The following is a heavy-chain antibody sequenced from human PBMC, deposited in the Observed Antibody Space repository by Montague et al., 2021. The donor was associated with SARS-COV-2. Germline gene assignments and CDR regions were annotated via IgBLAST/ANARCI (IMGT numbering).Heavy chain of an antibody. D-gene: IGHD1-14*01. J-gene: IGHJ5*02. CDR3: ARLVGGRGTRFDP. CDR2: IYYSGTA. V-gene: IGHV4-59*08. Sequence: SETLSLTCTVSGGSISTYYWSWIRQPPGKGLEWIGYIYYSGTANYNPSLKSRVTISVDTSKNQFSLKVRSVTAADTVVYYCARLVGGRGTRFDPWGQGTLVTVSS. CDR1: GGSISTYY.